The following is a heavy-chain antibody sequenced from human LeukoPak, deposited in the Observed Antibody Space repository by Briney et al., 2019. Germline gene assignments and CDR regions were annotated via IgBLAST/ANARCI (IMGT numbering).Heavy chain of an antibody. CDR1: GGSISSYY. J-gene: IGHJ4*02. D-gene: IGHD3-3*01. V-gene: IGHV4-59*01. CDR3: ARVPRGAAPSGYFDY. Sequence: SETLALTCTVSGGSISSYYWSWIRQPPGKGLGWIGYIYYSGSTNYNPSLKSRVTISVDTSKNQFSLKLSPVTAADTAVYYCARVPRGAAPSGYFDYWGQGTLVTVSS. CDR2: IYYSGST.